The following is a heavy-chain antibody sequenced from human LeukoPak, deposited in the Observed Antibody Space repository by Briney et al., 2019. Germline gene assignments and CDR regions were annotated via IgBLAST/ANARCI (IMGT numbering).Heavy chain of an antibody. V-gene: IGHV1-69*05. Sequence: GYSVKVSCKASGGTFSSYAISWVRQAPGQGLEWMGGIIPIFGTANYAQKFQGRVTITTDESTSTAYMELSSLRSEDTAVYYCARVGYDFWSGYYGFDYWGQGTLVTVSP. CDR3: ARVGYDFWSGYYGFDY. J-gene: IGHJ4*02. CDR1: GGTFSSYA. D-gene: IGHD3-3*01. CDR2: IIPIFGTA.